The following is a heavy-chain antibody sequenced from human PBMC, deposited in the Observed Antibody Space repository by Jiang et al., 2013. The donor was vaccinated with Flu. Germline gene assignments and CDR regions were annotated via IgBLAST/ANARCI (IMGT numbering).Heavy chain of an antibody. Sequence: GVSWVRQPPGKALEWLALIYSNGDKRYSPSLKSRLTITKDTSKNQVVLTMTNMDPLDTGTYYCAHKYDIGGEDYWGQGTLVTVSS. CDR2: IYSNGDK. D-gene: IGHD3-9*01. V-gene: IGHV2-5*01. J-gene: IGHJ4*02. CDR3: AHKYDIGGEDY. CDR1: G.